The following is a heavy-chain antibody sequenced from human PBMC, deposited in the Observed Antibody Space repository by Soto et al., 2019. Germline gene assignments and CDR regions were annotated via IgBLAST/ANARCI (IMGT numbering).Heavy chain of an antibody. CDR2: INAGNGNT. D-gene: IGHD5-12*01. Sequence: QVQLVQSGAEVKKPGASVKVSCKASGYTFTSYAMLWVRQAPGQRLEWMGWINAGNGNTKYSQKFQGRVTITRDTVARTGYMELSNLLSEDTTVYYCARVQNLEMATPWGQGTLVTVSS. V-gene: IGHV1-3*01. CDR3: ARVQNLEMATP. J-gene: IGHJ4*02. CDR1: GYTFTSYA.